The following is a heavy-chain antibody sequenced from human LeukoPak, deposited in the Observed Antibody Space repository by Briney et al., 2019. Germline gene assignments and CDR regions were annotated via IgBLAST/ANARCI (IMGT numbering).Heavy chain of an antibody. D-gene: IGHD5-18*01. Sequence: LSLTCTVSGDSISSSSYYWGWIRQPPGKGLEWVSYISSSGSTISYADSVKGRFTISRDNAKNSLYLQVNSLRAEDTAVYYCARRQVGFSYGYSYYYMDVWGKGTTVTVSS. CDR2: ISSSGSTI. V-gene: IGHV3-11*04. CDR3: ARRQVGFSYGYSYYYMDV. J-gene: IGHJ6*03. CDR1: GDSISSSSYY.